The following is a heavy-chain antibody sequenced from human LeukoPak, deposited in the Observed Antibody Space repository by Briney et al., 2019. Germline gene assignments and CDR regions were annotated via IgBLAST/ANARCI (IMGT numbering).Heavy chain of an antibody. CDR3: ARGWDWNYNYYYYMDV. CDR2: ISAYNGNT. V-gene: IGHV1-18*01. D-gene: IGHD1-1*01. CDR1: GYTFTSYG. Sequence: AASVKVSCKASGYTFTSYGISWVRQAPGQGLEWMGWISAYNGNTNYAQKLQGRVTMTRDTSISTAYMELSSLRSEDTAVYYCARGWDWNYNYYYYMDVWGKGTTVTVSS. J-gene: IGHJ6*03.